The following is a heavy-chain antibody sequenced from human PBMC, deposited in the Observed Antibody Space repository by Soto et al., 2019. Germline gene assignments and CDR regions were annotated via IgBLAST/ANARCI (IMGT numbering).Heavy chain of an antibody. J-gene: IGHJ5*02. CDR3: ARYCTNGVCSATNNWFDP. Sequence: PSETLSLTCTVSGGSISSSSYYWGWIRQPPGKGLEWIGSIYYSGSTYYNPSLKSRVTISVDTSKNQFSLKLSSVTAADTAVYYCARYCTNGVCSATNNWFDPWGQGTLVTVSS. CDR2: IYYSGST. V-gene: IGHV4-39*01. D-gene: IGHD2-8*01. CDR1: GGSISSSSYY.